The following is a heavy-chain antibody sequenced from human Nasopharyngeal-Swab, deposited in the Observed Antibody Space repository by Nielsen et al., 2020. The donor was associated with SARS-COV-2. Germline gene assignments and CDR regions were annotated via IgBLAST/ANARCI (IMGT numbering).Heavy chain of an antibody. V-gene: IGHV3-23*01. D-gene: IGHD2/OR15-2a*01. CDR2: IVGSGEISGSGGNT. CDR3: AKDLRGPYFF. J-gene: IGHJ4*02. Sequence: GGSRRLSCVASGYSFRTYGMSWVRKAPGKGLEWVAAIVGSGEISGSGGNTYYADSVKGRFTSSRDNSKNTLSLQMNSLRAEDTAVYYCAKDLRGPYFFWGQGTLVTVSS. CDR1: GYSFRTYG.